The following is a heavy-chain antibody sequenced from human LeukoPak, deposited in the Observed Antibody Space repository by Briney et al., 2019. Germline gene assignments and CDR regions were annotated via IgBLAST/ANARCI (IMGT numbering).Heavy chain of an antibody. J-gene: IGHJ4*02. V-gene: IGHV1-8*03. D-gene: IGHD6-19*01. CDR1: GYTFTSYD. Sequence: ASVTVSCKPSGYTFTSYDINWVRQASGQGLEWMGWINLKSGYTGYAQKFQGRVTITRDTSISTAYMELSSLRSEDTAVYYCARVAGSIDYWGQGTLVTVSS. CDR3: ARVAGSIDY. CDR2: INLKSGYT.